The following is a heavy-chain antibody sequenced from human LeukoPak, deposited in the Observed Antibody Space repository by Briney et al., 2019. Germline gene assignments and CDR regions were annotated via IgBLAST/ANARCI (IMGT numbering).Heavy chain of an antibody. Sequence: ASVKVSCKASGYTFNWYGISWVRQAPGQGPEWMGWINTNNGNTNYAQKLQGRVAMTTDTSTSTAYMDLRGLRSDDTAVYYCAREIPAAAFPNYVDYWGQGTLVTVSS. V-gene: IGHV1-18*01. CDR1: GYTFNWYG. J-gene: IGHJ4*02. D-gene: IGHD2-2*01. CDR2: INTNNGNT. CDR3: AREIPAAAFPNYVDY.